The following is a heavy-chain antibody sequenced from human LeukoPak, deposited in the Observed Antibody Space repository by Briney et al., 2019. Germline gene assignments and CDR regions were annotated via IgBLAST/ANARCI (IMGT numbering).Heavy chain of an antibody. CDR1: GFTFSSYA. CDR2: ISGSGGST. V-gene: IGHV3-23*01. Sequence: GGSLRLSCAAPGFTFSSYAMSWVRQAPGKGLEWVSAISGSGGSTYYADSVKGRFTISRDNSKNTLYLQMNSLRAEDTAVYYCAKGRYSSSWYGYYFDYWGQGTLVTVSS. D-gene: IGHD6-13*01. J-gene: IGHJ4*02. CDR3: AKGRYSSSWYGYYFDY.